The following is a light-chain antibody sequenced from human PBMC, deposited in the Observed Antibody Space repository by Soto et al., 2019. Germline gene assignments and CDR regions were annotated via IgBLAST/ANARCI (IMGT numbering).Light chain of an antibody. CDR3: CSYAGSSTYG. Sequence: QSALTQPASVSGSPGQAITISGTGTSSDVGTYNLVSWYQHHPGKAPKLMMYEGSKRPSGVSNRFSGSKSGNTASLTISGLQAEDEADYYCCSYAGSSTYGFGTGTKVTVL. J-gene: IGLJ1*01. V-gene: IGLV2-23*01. CDR2: EGS. CDR1: SSDVGTYNL.